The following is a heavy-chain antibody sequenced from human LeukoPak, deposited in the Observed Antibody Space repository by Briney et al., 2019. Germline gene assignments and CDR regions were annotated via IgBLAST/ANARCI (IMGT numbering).Heavy chain of an antibody. D-gene: IGHD4-17*01. CDR2: INHSGST. CDR1: GGSISSNY. Sequence: SETLSLTCSVSGGSISSNYWSWIRQPPGKGLEWIGEINHSGSTNYNPSLKSRVTISVDTSKNQFSLKLSSVTAADTAVYYCARVNDGDRYYYYYYMDVWGKGTTVTVSS. V-gene: IGHV4-34*01. J-gene: IGHJ6*03. CDR3: ARVNDGDRYYYYYYMDV.